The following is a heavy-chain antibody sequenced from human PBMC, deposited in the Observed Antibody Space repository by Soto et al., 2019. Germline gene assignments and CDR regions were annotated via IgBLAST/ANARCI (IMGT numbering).Heavy chain of an antibody. CDR3: ARKAYGEISYYYYGMDV. D-gene: IGHD4-17*01. V-gene: IGHV3-66*01. Sequence: GSLRLSCAASGFTVSSIYMSWVRQAPGKGLEWVSVIYSGGSTYYADSVKGRFTISRDNSKNTLYLQMNSLRAEDTAVYYCARKAYGEISYYYYGMDVWGQGTTVTVSS. CDR2: IYSGGST. J-gene: IGHJ6*02. CDR1: GFTVSSIY.